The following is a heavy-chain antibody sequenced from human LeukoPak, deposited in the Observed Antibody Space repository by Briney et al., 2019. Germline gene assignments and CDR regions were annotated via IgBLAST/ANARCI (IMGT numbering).Heavy chain of an antibody. D-gene: IGHD1-1*01. CDR2: ISSSNII. CDR1: GFTFSTYD. V-gene: IGHV3-48*02. J-gene: IGHJ4*02. Sequence: GGSLRLSCAASGFTFSTYDMNWVRQAPGKGLEWISYISSSNIIYYADSVKGRFNISRDNAKNSLCLQMNSLRDEDTAVYYCARVGTTGIDFDYWGQGTLVTVSS. CDR3: ARVGTTGIDFDY.